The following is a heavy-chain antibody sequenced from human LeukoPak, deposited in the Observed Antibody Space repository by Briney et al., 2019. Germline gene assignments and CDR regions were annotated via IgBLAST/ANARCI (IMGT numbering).Heavy chain of an antibody. Sequence: GASLKISCKWSGYSFANYWIAGVRQMPGRGLEWMGSIYPRDSDTKYNPSFQGQVSISADKSISTAYLQWNSLQASDTAIYYCARSDSSTLTWFDPWGQGTLVTVSS. CDR1: GYSFANYW. CDR3: ARSDSSTLTWFDP. J-gene: IGHJ5*02. V-gene: IGHV5-51*01. CDR2: IYPRDSDT.